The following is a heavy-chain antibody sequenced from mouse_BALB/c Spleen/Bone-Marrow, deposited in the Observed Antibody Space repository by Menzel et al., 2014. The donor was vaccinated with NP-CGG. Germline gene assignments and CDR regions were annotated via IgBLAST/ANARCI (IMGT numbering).Heavy chain of an antibody. V-gene: IGHV1S56*01. CDR2: IFPGDSTT. CDR3: VRSRLRDWYFDV. CDR1: GNTFTSYG. J-gene: IGHJ1*01. D-gene: IGHD1-2*01. Sequence: QVQLKESGVELVNPGASVKLTCKASGNTFTSYGINWGRQRPEQGLEWIGWIFPGDSTTKYNEKFKGKATLSTDKSSSTVHMQLSRLTSEDSAVYFCVRSRLRDWYFDVWGAGTTVTISS.